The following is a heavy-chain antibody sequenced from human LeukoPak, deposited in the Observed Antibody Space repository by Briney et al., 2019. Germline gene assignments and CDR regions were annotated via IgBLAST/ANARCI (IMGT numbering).Heavy chain of an antibody. V-gene: IGHV3-9*01. CDR3: AKDISFDYGGPLFDY. Sequence: GGSLRLSCAASGFTFDDYAMHWVRQAPGKGLEWVSGISWNSGSIGYADSVKGRFTISRDNAKNSLYLQMNSLRAEDTALYYCAKDISFDYGGPLFDYWGQGTLVTVSS. CDR2: ISWNSGSI. J-gene: IGHJ4*02. CDR1: GFTFDDYA. D-gene: IGHD4-23*01.